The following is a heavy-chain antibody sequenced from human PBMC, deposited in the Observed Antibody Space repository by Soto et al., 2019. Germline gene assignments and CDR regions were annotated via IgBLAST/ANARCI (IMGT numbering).Heavy chain of an antibody. Sequence: ASVNVSCKASGYTFTSYAMHWVRQAPGQRLEWMGWINAGNGNTKYSQKFQGRVTITRDTSASTAYMELSSLRSEDTAVYYCARDWTTVTTWSFDPWGQGTLVTVSS. V-gene: IGHV1-3*01. J-gene: IGHJ5*02. D-gene: IGHD4-17*01. CDR1: GYTFTSYA. CDR3: ARDWTTVTTWSFDP. CDR2: INAGNGNT.